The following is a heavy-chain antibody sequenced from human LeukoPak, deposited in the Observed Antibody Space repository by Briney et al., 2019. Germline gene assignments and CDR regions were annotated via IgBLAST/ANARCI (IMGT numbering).Heavy chain of an antibody. D-gene: IGHD2-15*01. Sequence: ESGPTLVKPTQTLTLTCTFSGFSLSTSGVGVGWIRQPPGKALEWLAVIYWDNDRRYSPSLKSRLTITKDTSKNQVVLTLTDMDPVDTATYYCAHRRCRSGSWDFGDFDYWGQGTLVTVSS. CDR1: GFSLSTSGVG. J-gene: IGHJ4*02. V-gene: IGHV2-5*02. CDR2: IYWDNDR. CDR3: AHRRCRSGSWDFGDFDY.